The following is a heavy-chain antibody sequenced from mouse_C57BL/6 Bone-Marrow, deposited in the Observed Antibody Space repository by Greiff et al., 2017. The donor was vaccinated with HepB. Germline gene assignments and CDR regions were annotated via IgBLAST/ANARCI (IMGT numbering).Heavy chain of an antibody. CDR1: GYTFTSYW. V-gene: IGHV1-55*01. D-gene: IGHD2-4*01. J-gene: IGHJ4*01. CDR3: AREDYDGDYYAMDY. CDR2: IYPGSGST. Sequence: QVHVKQPGAELVKPGASVKMSCKASGYTFTSYWITWVKQRPGQGLEWIGDIYPGSGSTTYNGKFKSKATLTVDTSSSTAYMQLSSLTSEDSAVYYCAREDYDGDYYAMDYWGQGTSVTVSS.